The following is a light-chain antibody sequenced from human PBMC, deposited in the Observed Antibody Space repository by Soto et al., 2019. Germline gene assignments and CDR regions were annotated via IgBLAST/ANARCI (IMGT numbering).Light chain of an antibody. J-gene: IGLJ2*01. V-gene: IGLV2-14*01. CDR1: SSDVGGYNY. Sequence: SVLTQPASVSGSPGQSITISCTGTSSDVGGYNYVSWYQQHPGKAPKLMIYEVSNRPSGVSNRFSGSTSGNTASLTISGLQAEDEADYYCSSYTSRSTMVFGGGTKLTVL. CDR2: EVS. CDR3: SSYTSRSTMV.